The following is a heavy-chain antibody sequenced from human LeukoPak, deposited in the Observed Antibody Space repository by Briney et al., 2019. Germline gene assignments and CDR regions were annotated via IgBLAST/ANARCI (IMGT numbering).Heavy chain of an antibody. V-gene: IGHV1-2*02. Sequence: ASVKVSCKASGYTFTGYYMHWVRQAPGQGLEWMGWINPNSGRTNYAQKFQGRVTMTRDTSISTAYMELSRLRSDDTAVYYCASNRMTTVTTARLNWGQGALVTVSS. CDR3: ASNRMTTVTTARLN. CDR1: GYTFTGYY. CDR2: INPNSGRT. J-gene: IGHJ1*01. D-gene: IGHD4-11*01.